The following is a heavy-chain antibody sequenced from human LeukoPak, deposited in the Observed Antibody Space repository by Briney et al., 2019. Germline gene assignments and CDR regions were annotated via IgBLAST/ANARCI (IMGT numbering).Heavy chain of an antibody. CDR1: GFTISSYG. CDR3: AKDQAAVDSSWQVWYYYYGMDV. V-gene: IGHV3-30*18. CDR2: ISYDGSNK. Sequence: PGGSLRLSCAASGFTISSYGMHWVRQAPGKGLEWVAVISYDGSNKYYADSVKGRFTISRDNSKNTLYLQMNSLRAEDTAVYYCAKDQAAVDSSWQVWYYYYGMDVWGKGTTVTVSS. D-gene: IGHD6-13*01. J-gene: IGHJ6*04.